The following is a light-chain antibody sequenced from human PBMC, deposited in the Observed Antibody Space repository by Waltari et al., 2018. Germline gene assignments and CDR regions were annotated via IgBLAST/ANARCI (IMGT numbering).Light chain of an antibody. CDR1: QSVVYSSNNKNY. J-gene: IGKJ4*01. CDR3: QQYYSTPLT. V-gene: IGKV4-1*01. CDR2: WAS. Sequence: DIVITQSPDSLALSLGERATINCRSSQSVVYSSNNKNYLAWYQQKPGQPPKLLISWASTRESGVPDRFSGSGSGTDFTLTISSLQAEDVAVYYCQQYYSTPLTFGGGTKVEI.